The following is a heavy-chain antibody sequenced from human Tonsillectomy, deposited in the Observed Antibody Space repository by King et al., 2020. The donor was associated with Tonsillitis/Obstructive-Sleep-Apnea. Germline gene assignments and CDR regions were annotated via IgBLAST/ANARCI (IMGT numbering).Heavy chain of an antibody. D-gene: IGHD3-9*01. CDR2: INHGGST. V-gene: IGHV4-34*01. CDR1: GGSFSAYY. J-gene: IGHJ4*02. CDR3: ARGDLLTGYYASTDFDY. Sequence: QVQLQQWGAGLLKPSETLSLTCAVYGGSFSAYYWSWIRQPPGKGLEWIGEINHGGSTKYNPSLKSRVIISLDSSKNQFSLKLSSVTAADTAVYYCARGDLLTGYYASTDFDYWGQGTLVTVSA.